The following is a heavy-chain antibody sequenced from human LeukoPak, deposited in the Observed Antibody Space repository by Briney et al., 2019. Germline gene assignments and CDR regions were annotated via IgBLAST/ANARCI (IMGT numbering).Heavy chain of an antibody. CDR2: IYYSGST. CDR1: GGSISSSSYY. CDR3: ARDWEGRKRWLQLPSYFDY. Sequence: PSETLSLTCTVSGGSISSSSYYWGWIRQPPGKGLEWIGSIYYSGSTYYNPSLKSRVTISVDTSKNQFSLKLSSVTAADTAVYYCARDWEGRKRWLQLPSYFDYWGQGTLVTVSS. D-gene: IGHD5-24*01. V-gene: IGHV4-39*07. J-gene: IGHJ4*02.